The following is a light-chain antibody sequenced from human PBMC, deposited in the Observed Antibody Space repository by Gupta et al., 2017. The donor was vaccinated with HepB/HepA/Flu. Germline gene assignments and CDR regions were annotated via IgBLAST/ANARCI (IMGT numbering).Light chain of an antibody. J-gene: IGLJ2*01. CDR2: RTN. Sequence: QAGLTQPPSVSKGLRQTATLTCTGNSNNVGNQGAAWLQQHQGHPPKLLSYRTNNRPSGISERFSASRSGSTASLTIAGLQPEDEADYYCSAWDSSLNVWVFGGGTKVTVL. V-gene: IGLV10-54*04. CDR1: SNNVGNQG. CDR3: SAWDSSLNVWV.